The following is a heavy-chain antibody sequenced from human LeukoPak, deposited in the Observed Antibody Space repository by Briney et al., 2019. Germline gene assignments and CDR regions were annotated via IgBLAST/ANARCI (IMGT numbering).Heavy chain of an antibody. CDR2: IYSAGAT. CDR1: VFTVSDNY. D-gene: IGHD3-22*01. J-gene: IGHJ4*02. V-gene: IGHV3-53*01. Sequence: GGSLRLSCAASVFTVSDNYIAWVRHAPWRGLEWVSSIYSAGATHYAESVKGRFTISRDNSKNTLYLQMNSLRAEDTAVYYCSSGYYPYYFDYWGQGTLVTVSS. CDR3: SSGYYPYYFDY.